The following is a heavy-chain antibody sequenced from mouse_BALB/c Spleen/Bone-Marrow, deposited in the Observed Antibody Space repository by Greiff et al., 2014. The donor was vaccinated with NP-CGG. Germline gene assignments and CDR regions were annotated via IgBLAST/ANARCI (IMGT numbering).Heavy chain of an antibody. D-gene: IGHD1-2*01. CDR2: INPSTGYT. V-gene: IGHV1-7*01. CDR3: ARSPHYYDLDY. J-gene: IGHJ2*01. Sequence: QVQLKESRAETAKSGASVKMSCKASGYTFSCYWMHWGKKRPGQGLGGIGYINPSTGYTEYNQKFKDKATLTADKSSSTAYMQLSSLTSEDSAVYYCARSPHYYDLDYWGQGTTLTVSS. CDR1: GYTFSCYW.